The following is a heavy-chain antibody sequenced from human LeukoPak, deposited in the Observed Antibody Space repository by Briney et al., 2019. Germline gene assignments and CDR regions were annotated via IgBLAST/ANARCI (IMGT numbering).Heavy chain of an antibody. Sequence: GGSLRLSCAASGITFSNYAISWVRQAPGKGLEWVSSIGGSGATTFYADSVKGRFTISRDISKNTLYLQMSSLRAEDTAIYYCAKGGIKRFGLVPDWFDPWGQGTLVAVSS. D-gene: IGHD3-9*01. CDR1: GITFSNYA. CDR2: IGGSGATT. CDR3: AKGGIKRFGLVPDWFDP. V-gene: IGHV3-23*01. J-gene: IGHJ5*02.